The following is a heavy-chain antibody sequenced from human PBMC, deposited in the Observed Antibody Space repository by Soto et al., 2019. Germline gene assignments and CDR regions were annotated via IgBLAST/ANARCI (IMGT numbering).Heavy chain of an antibody. CDR1: GYSISSGYY. J-gene: IGHJ6*02. Sequence: PSETLSLTCAVSGYSISSGYYWGWIRQPPGKGLEWIGSIYHSGSTYYNPSLKSRVTISVDTSKNQFSLKLSSVTAADTAAYYCARDCTSTTCYLYYYGMDVWGQGTTVTVSS. D-gene: IGHD2-2*01. CDR3: ARDCTSTTCYLYYYGMDV. CDR2: IYHSGST. V-gene: IGHV4-38-2*01.